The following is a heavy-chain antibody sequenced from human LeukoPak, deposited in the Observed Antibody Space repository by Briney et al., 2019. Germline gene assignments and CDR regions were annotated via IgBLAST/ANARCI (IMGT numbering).Heavy chain of an antibody. CDR1: GGSISSSNW. CDR3: ARASDYYDSSGYYFDY. Sequence: PSGTLSLTCAVSGGSISSSNWWSWVRQPPGKGLEWIGEIYHSGSTNYNPSLKSRVTISVDKSKNQFSLKLSSVTAADTAVHYCARASDYYDSSGYYFDYWGQGTLVTVSS. V-gene: IGHV4-4*02. CDR2: IYHSGST. D-gene: IGHD3-22*01. J-gene: IGHJ4*02.